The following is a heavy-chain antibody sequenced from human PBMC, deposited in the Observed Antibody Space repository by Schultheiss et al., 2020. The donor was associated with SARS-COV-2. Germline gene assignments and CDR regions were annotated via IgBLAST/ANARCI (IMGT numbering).Heavy chain of an antibody. CDR2: TYYRSKWYY. D-gene: IGHD1-14*01. Sequence: SQTLSLTCAISGDSVSSSSDAWNWIRQSPSRGLEWLGRTYYRSKWYYDYAVAVKSRITNNPDTSKNQFSLQLNSVTPEDTAVYYCARARTGFYFDYWGQGTLVTVSS. V-gene: IGHV6-1*01. CDR1: GDSVSSSSDA. CDR3: ARARTGFYFDY. J-gene: IGHJ4*02.